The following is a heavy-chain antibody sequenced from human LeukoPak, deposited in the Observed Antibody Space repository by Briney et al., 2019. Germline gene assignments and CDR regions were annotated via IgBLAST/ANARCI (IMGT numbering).Heavy chain of an antibody. CDR1: GYTFTSYA. CDR3: AAGTGRNTRYYYYMDV. V-gene: IGHV1-3*01. J-gene: IGHJ6*03. Sequence: GASVKVSCKASGYTFTSYAMHWVRQAPGQRLEWMGWINAGNGNTKYSQKFQGRVTITRDTSASTAYMELSSLRSEDTAVYYCAAGTGRNTRYYYYMDVWGKGTTVTVSS. CDR2: INAGNGNT. D-gene: IGHD1-14*01.